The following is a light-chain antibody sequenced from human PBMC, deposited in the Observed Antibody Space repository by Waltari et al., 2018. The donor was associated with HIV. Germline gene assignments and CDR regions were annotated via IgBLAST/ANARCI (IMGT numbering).Light chain of an antibody. J-gene: IGLJ3*02. CDR2: EVT. CDR3: ASDGGTNDLV. CDR1: SSDIGGYNS. V-gene: IGLV2-8*01. Sequence: QSALTQPPSASGSPGQSVAISCTGTSSDIGGYNSVSWYQHQPGQPPNLMIFEVTTRPPGVPDRFSGSKSGNTGSLTVSGLQAEDEADYYCASDGGTNDLVFGGGTKLTVL.